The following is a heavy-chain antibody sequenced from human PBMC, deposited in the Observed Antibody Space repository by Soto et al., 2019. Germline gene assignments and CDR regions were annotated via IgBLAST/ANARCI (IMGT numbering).Heavy chain of an antibody. CDR1: GGSISSGGYY. Sequence: QVQLQESGPGLVKPSQTLSLTCTVSGGSISSGGYYWSWIRQHPGKGLECIGYIYYSGSSYYNPSLKSRVTISVDTSKNQFSLKLSSVTAADTAVYYCARGHTVRDYYYGMDVWGQGTTVTVSS. J-gene: IGHJ6*02. V-gene: IGHV4-31*03. CDR2: IYYSGSS. D-gene: IGHD4-4*01. CDR3: ARGHTVRDYYYGMDV.